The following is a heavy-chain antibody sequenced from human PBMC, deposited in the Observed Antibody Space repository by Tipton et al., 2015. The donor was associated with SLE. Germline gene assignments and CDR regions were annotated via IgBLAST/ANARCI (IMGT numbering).Heavy chain of an antibody. CDR1: GVSISSSSYY. D-gene: IGHD5-12*01. CDR2: IYYSGST. J-gene: IGHJ4*02. CDR3: ARESRYNGYDIVDY. Sequence: TLSLTCTVSGVSISSSSYYWGWIRQPPGKGLEWVANIYYSGSTHYNPSLKSRVTISVDTSKNQFSLKLRSVTAADTALYYCARESRYNGYDIVDYWGQGTLVTVSS. V-gene: IGHV4-39*07.